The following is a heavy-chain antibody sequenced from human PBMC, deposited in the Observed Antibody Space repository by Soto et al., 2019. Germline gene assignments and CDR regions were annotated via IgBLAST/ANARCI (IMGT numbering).Heavy chain of an antibody. J-gene: IGHJ6*02. CDR1: GGSISSGGYS. V-gene: IGHV4-30-2*01. D-gene: IGHD3-10*01. CDR3: ARPGIRFGNKMDV. CDR2: IYHSGST. Sequence: SETLSLTCAVSGGSISSGGYSWSWIRQPPGKGLEWIGYIYHSGSTNYNPSLRSRVTISLDTSKKQFSLKLSSVTAADTAVYYCARPGIRFGNKMDVWGQGTTVTVSS.